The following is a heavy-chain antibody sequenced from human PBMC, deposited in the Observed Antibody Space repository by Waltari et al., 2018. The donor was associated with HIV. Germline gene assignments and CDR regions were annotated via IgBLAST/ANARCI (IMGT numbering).Heavy chain of an antibody. D-gene: IGHD3-22*01. V-gene: IGHV1-2*06. Sequence: QVQLVQAGAEVKKPGASVKVTCKASGYTFTGYHMHWVRQASGQGLEWIGRINPERGCTNYAQKFQGRVTMTRDTSISTDYMELSRLRSEDTAVYYCARLRSGHYYDSSGYYWLWGQGTLVTVSS. CDR3: ARLRSGHYYDSSGYYWL. CDR2: INPERGCT. CDR1: GYTFTGYH. J-gene: IGHJ4*02.